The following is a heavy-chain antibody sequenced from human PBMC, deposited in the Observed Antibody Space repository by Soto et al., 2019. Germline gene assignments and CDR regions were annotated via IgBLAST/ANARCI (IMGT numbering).Heavy chain of an antibody. V-gene: IGHV3-7*05. CDR2: INQDGSEK. CDR1: GFTFSTYW. D-gene: IGHD4-17*01. CDR3: TTVTTSSVFDY. J-gene: IGHJ4*02. Sequence: GGSLRLSCAASGFTFSTYWMSWVRQAPGKGLEWVANINQDGSEKYYVDSVKGRFTISRDNPKNSLYLQMNSLSAEDTAVYYCTTVTTSSVFDYWGQGTLVTVSS.